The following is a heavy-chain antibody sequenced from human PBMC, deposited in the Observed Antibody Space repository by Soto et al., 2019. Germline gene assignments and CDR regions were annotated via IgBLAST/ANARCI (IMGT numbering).Heavy chain of an antibody. CDR3: ARVSNLPAVILSYGYRAFDY. J-gene: IGHJ4*02. V-gene: IGHV4-59*01. CDR2: IYYSGST. D-gene: IGHD5-18*01. CDR1: GGSISSYY. Sequence: SETLSLTCTVSGGSISSYYWSWIRQPPGKGLEWIGYIYYSGSTNYNPSLKSRVTISVDTSKNQFSLKLSSVTAADTAVYYCARVSNLPAVILSYGYRAFDYWGQGTLVTVSS.